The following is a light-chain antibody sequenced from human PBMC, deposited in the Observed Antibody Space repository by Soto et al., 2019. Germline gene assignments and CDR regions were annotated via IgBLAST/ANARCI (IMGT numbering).Light chain of an antibody. V-gene: IGKV1-5*01. J-gene: IGKJ3*01. CDR1: QSISRS. CDR2: DAS. Sequence: DIQMTQSPSTLSASVGDRVTITCRASQSISRSLAWYQQKPGKAPNLLIYDASSLESGVPSRFSGSGFGTEFTLTISSLQPDAFATYYCHQYNSYFLTFGPGTTVDIK. CDR3: HQYNSYFLT.